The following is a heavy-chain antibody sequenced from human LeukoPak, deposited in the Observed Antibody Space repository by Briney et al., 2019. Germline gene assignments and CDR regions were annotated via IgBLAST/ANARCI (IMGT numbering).Heavy chain of an antibody. Sequence: GRPLRLSCTASGFTFGDYAMSWFRQAPGKGLEWVGFIRSKIYGGTTEYAASVKGRFTISRDDSKSIAYLQMNSLKTEDTAVYYCTRDQYSSGWYDILFDYWGQGTLVTVSS. V-gene: IGHV3-49*03. D-gene: IGHD6-19*01. J-gene: IGHJ4*02. CDR3: TRDQYSSGWYDILFDY. CDR1: GFTFGDYA. CDR2: IRSKIYGGTT.